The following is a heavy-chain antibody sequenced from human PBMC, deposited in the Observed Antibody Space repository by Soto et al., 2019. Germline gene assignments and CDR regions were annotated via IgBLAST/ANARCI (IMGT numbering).Heavy chain of an antibody. CDR2: INHSGST. CDR1: GGSFSGYY. J-gene: IGHJ4*02. CDR3: GRGIGKALRAKTWGYFDY. D-gene: IGHD3-16*01. Sequence: AETLSLTCAASGGSFSGYYLSWIRQPPGKGLEWVGEINHSGSTNYNPSLKSRVTISVDTSKSRFSLKLSCVTAADTAVYYCGRGIGKALRAKTWGYFDYWGQGSLVTVSS. V-gene: IGHV4-34*01.